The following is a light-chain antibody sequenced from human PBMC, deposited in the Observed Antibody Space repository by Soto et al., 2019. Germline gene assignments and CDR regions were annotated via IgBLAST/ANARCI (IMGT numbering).Light chain of an antibody. J-gene: IGLJ2*01. Sequence: QSVLTQPRSVSGSPGQSVTVSCTGSSSDVGGYNYVSWYQQHPGKAPQLLISDVANPASGVPDRFSGSKSGNTASLTISGLQPDDEAEYFCCSYAGSYTLVFGGGTKLTVL. V-gene: IGLV2-11*01. CDR3: CSYAGSYTLV. CDR2: DVA. CDR1: SSDVGGYNY.